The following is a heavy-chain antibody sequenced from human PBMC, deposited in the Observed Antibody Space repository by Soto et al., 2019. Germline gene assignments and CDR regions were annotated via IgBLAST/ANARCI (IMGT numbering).Heavy chain of an antibody. CDR2: IYPGDSDT. Sequence: GESLKISCKGSGYSFTSYWIGWVRQMPGKGLEWMGIIYPGDSDTRYSPSFQGQVTISADKSISTAYLQWSSLKASDTAMYYCASTRGVVGATALDAFDIWGQGTMVTVS. CDR3: ASTRGVVGATALDAFDI. CDR1: GYSFTSYW. D-gene: IGHD1-26*01. V-gene: IGHV5-51*01. J-gene: IGHJ3*02.